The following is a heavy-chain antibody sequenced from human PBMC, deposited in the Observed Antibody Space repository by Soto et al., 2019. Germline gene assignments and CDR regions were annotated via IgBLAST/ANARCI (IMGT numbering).Heavy chain of an antibody. Sequence: GGSLRLSCAASGFTFSSYAMSWVRQAPGKGLEWASAISGSGGSTYYAGSVKGRFTISRDNSKNTLYLQMNSLRAEDTAVYYCAKDILTGYSPPHDAFDIWGQGTMVTVSS. CDR1: GFTFSSYA. CDR2: ISGSGGST. D-gene: IGHD3-9*01. CDR3: AKDILTGYSPPHDAFDI. V-gene: IGHV3-23*01. J-gene: IGHJ3*02.